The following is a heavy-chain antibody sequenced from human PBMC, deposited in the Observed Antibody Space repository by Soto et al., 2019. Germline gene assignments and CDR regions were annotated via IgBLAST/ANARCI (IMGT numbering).Heavy chain of an antibody. V-gene: IGHV1-69*13. CDR2: IIPIFGTA. Sequence: SVKVSCKASGGTFSSYAISWVRQAPVQGLEWMGWIIPIFGTANYAQKFQGRVTITADESTSTAYMELSSLRSEDTAVYYCAWEPSSGWSSNWFAPWGPGTLVTFSS. CDR3: AWEPSSGWSSNWFAP. J-gene: IGHJ5*02. CDR1: GGTFSSYA. D-gene: IGHD6-19*01.